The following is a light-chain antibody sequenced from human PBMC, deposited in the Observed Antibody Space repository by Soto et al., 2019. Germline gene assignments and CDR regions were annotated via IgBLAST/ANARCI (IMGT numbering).Light chain of an antibody. CDR1: QSVSSD. J-gene: IGKJ4*01. V-gene: IGKV3-15*01. CDR3: QHYNNGPLT. CDR2: DAS. Sequence: EIVMTQSPASLSVSPGERATLSCRASQSVSSDLAWYQQKPGQAPRLLIYDASTRATGIPARFSGSGSGTEFTLTISSLQSEDFAVYYCQHYNNGPLTFGGGTKVDIK.